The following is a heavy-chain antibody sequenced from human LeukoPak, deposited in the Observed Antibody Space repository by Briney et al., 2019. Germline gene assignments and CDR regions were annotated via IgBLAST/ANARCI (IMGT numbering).Heavy chain of an antibody. J-gene: IGHJ4*02. V-gene: IGHV5-51*01. CDR3: ARRRYNDY. CDR1: GYSFTSYX. D-gene: IGHD1-14*01. CDR2: IYPGDSXX. Sequence: GESLKISCKGSGYSFTSYXXXXVRQMPGKGLEWMGIIYPGDSXXXYSXSFXGQVTISADKSTSTAYLQWSSLKASDTAMYYCARRRYNDYWGQGTLVTVSS.